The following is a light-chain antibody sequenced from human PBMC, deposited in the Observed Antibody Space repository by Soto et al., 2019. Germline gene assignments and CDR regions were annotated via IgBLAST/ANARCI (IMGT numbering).Light chain of an antibody. CDR1: QSVSNNY. CDR2: GSS. CDR3: QQYGSSPPYT. J-gene: IGKJ2*01. Sequence: EVVLTQSPGTPSLSPGERATLSCRASQSVSNNYVAWYQQKPGQAPRLLIFGSSDRATGIPDRFSGSGSGTDFTLTISRLEPEDFAVYYCQQYGSSPPYTFGQGTKLEIK. V-gene: IGKV3-20*01.